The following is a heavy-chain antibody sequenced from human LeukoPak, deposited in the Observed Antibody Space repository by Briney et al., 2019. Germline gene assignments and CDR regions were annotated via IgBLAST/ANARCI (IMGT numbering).Heavy chain of an antibody. CDR2: ISYDGSNK. CDR3: ARDPGSSGWFSPFPYY. CDR1: GFTFNNFP. D-gene: IGHD6-19*01. J-gene: IGHJ4*02. V-gene: IGHV3-30-3*01. Sequence: GRSLRLSCAASGFTFNNFPMHWVRQAPGKGLEWVAVISYDGSNKYYADSVKGRFTISRDNSKNTLYLQMNSLRAEDTAVYYCARDPGSSGWFSPFPYYWGQGTLVTVSS.